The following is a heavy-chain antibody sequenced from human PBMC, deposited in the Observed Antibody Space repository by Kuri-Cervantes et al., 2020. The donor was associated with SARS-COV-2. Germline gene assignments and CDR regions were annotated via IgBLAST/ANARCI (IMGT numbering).Heavy chain of an antibody. Sequence: SCAASELTFSSYAMSWVGQAPGKVLEWVSAISCSGGSTYYADSVKGRFTISRDNSKNTLYLQMNSLRAEDTAVYYCAKAKSIVGYYYMDDWCRGTTVTVSS. J-gene: IGHJ6*03. V-gene: IGHV3-23*01. CDR1: ELTFSSYA. D-gene: IGHD2-15*01. CDR2: ISCSGGST. CDR3: AKAKSIVGYYYMDD.